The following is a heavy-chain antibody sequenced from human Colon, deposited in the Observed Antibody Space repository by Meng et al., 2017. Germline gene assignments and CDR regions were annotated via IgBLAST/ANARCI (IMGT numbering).Heavy chain of an antibody. J-gene: IGHJ4*02. Sequence: GRLQGSGPGLVKPSPPLSLTGTVSGGSISSGDYYWSWIRQPPGKGLEWIGYIYYSGSTYYNPSLKSRVTISVDTSKNQFSLKLSSVTAADTAVYYCARGPTTYFDYWGQGTLVTVSS. CDR2: IYYSGST. D-gene: IGHD4-17*01. CDR1: GGSISSGDYY. V-gene: IGHV4-30-4*01. CDR3: ARGPTTYFDY.